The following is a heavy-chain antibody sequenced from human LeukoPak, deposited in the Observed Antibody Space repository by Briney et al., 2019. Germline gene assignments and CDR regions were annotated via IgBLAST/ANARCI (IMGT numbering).Heavy chain of an antibody. CDR3: ATGENFIVGATTIDY. CDR1: GYTLTELS. V-gene: IGHV1-24*01. Sequence: ASVKVSCKVSGYTLTELSMYWVRQAPGKGLEWMGGFDPEDGETIYAQKFQGRVTMTEDTSTDTAYMELSSLRSEDTAVYYCATGENFIVGATTIDYWGQGTLVTVSS. D-gene: IGHD1-26*01. CDR2: FDPEDGET. J-gene: IGHJ4*02.